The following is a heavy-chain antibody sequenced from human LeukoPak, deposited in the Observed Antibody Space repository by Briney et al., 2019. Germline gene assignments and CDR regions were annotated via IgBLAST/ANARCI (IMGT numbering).Heavy chain of an antibody. CDR1: GFTFSSYW. CDR2: INSDGSST. Sequence: QSGGSLRLSCAASGFTFSSYWMHWVRHAPGKGLVWVSRINSDGSSTNYADSVKGRFTISRDNAKNTLYLQMNSLRAEDTAVYYCAKEYCSSTSCYFHYFDYWGQGTLVTVSS. D-gene: IGHD2-2*01. J-gene: IGHJ4*02. CDR3: AKEYCSSTSCYFHYFDY. V-gene: IGHV3-74*01.